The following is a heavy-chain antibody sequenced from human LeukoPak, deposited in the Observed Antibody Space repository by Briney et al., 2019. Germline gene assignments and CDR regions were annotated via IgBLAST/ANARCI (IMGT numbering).Heavy chain of an antibody. CDR1: GFTFSSYA. CDR3: AKEGGYCTNGVCYHFDY. Sequence: GGSLRLSCAASGFTFSSYAMSWVRQAPGKGLEWVSAISGSGGSTYYADSVKGRFTISRDNSKNTLYLQMNSLRAEDTAVYCCAKEGGYCTNGVCYHFDYWGQGTLVTVSS. J-gene: IGHJ4*02. CDR2: ISGSGGST. V-gene: IGHV3-23*01. D-gene: IGHD2-8*01.